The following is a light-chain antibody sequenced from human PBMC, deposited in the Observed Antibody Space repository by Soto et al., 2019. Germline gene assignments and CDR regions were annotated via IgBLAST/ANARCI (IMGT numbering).Light chain of an antibody. CDR1: QSMGSL. CDR3: QQYDSWPRS. Sequence: EIVMTQSPAALSVSPGERATLSCRASQSMGSLLAWYQQKPGQAPRFLIYAAAARATGVPARFSGSGSGTEFTITISSLQSEDFAVYYCQQYDSWPRSFGGGTKVEIK. J-gene: IGKJ4*01. CDR2: AAA. V-gene: IGKV3-15*01.